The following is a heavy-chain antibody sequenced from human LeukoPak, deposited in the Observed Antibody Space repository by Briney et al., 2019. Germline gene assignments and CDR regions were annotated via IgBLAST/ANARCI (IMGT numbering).Heavy chain of an antibody. CDR3: AKDLFSFSAVGDS. V-gene: IGHV1-46*01. J-gene: IGHJ4*02. D-gene: IGHD2/OR15-2a*01. CDR1: GYTFTSYY. CDR2: INPSGGST. Sequence: ASVKVSCKSSGYTFTSYYKYWVRQAPGQGLEWMGIINPSGGSTSYAQKFQGRVTMTRDTSTSTVYMELSSLRSEDTAVYYCAKDLFSFSAVGDSWGQGTLVTVSS.